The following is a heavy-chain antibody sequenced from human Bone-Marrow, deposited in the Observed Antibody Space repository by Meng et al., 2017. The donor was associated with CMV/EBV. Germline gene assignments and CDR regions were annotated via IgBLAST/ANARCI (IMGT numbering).Heavy chain of an antibody. J-gene: IGHJ4*03. CDR1: GGSISSSSYY. D-gene: IGHD3-22*01. CDR3: ARGRLGWYYDSSGYIDY. Sequence: GSLRLSCTVSGGSISSSSYYWGWIRQPPGKGLEWIGSIYYSGSTYYNPSLKSRVTISVDTSKNQFSLKLSSVTAADTAVYYCARGRLGWYYDSSGYIDYWGQGTMVTVSS. V-gene: IGHV4-39*01. CDR2: IYYSGST.